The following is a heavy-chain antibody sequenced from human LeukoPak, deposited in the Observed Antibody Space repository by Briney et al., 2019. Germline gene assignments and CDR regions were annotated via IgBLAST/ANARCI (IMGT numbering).Heavy chain of an antibody. CDR2: INHSGST. J-gene: IGHJ3*02. D-gene: IGHD5-18*01. CDR3: ARGGQLWSYDAFDI. CDR1: GGSFSGYY. Sequence: SETLSLTCAVYGGSFSGYYWSWIRQPPGKGLEWIGEINHSGSTNYNPSLKSRVTISVDTSKNQCSLKLSSVTAADTAVYYCARGGQLWSYDAFDIWGQGTMVTVSS. V-gene: IGHV4-34*01.